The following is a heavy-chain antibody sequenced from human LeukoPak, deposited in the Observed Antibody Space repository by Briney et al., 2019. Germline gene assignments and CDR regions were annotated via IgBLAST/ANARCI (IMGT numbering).Heavy chain of an antibody. CDR3: ASGPLGYCSGGRCSGWFDP. J-gene: IGHJ5*02. D-gene: IGHD2-15*01. CDR1: GGSFSGYY. CDR2: IYYSGST. Sequence: SETLSLTCAVYGGSFSGYYWSWIRQPPGKGLEWIGYIYYSGSTNYNPSLKSRVTISVDTSKNQFSLKLSSVTAADTAVYYCASGPLGYCSGGRCSGWFDPWGQGTLVTVSS. V-gene: IGHV4-59*01.